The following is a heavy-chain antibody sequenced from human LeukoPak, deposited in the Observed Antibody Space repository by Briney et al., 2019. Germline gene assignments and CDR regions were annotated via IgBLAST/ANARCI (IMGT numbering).Heavy chain of an antibody. CDR2: ISSSSSYI. D-gene: IGHD1-1*01. V-gene: IGHV3-21*01. J-gene: IGHJ5*02. CDR3: ARGVQLEPLYLNWFDP. CDR1: GFTFSSYS. Sequence: GGSLRLSCAASGFTFSSYSMNWVRQAPGKGLEWVSSISSSSSYIYYADSVKGRFTISRDNAKNSLYLRMNSLRAEDTAVYYCARGVQLEPLYLNWFDPWGQGTLVTVSS.